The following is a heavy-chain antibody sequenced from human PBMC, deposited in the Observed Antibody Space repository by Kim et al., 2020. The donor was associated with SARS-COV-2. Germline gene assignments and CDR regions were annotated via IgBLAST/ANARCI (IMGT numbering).Heavy chain of an antibody. CDR2: P. Sequence: PTYAQGFTGRFVFSLDTSVSTAYLQISSLKAEDTAVYYCARRIQRDYFDYWGQGTLVTVSS. J-gene: IGHJ4*02. D-gene: IGHD5-18*01. V-gene: IGHV7-4-1*02. CDR3: ARRIQRDYFDY.